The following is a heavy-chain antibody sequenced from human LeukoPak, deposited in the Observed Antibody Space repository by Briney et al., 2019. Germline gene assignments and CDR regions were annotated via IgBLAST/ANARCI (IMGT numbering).Heavy chain of an antibody. CDR1: GGSISSYY. V-gene: IGHV4-4*07. Sequence: ETLSLTCTVSGGSISSYYWSWIRQPAGKGLEWIGRIYSSGSTYYNPSLKTRVTMSVDTSKNQFSLKLSSVTAADTAVYYCAREGHYYDSSGPIDYYYYYGMDVWGQGTTVTVSS. J-gene: IGHJ6*02. D-gene: IGHD3-22*01. CDR2: IYSSGST. CDR3: AREGHYYDSSGPIDYYYYYGMDV.